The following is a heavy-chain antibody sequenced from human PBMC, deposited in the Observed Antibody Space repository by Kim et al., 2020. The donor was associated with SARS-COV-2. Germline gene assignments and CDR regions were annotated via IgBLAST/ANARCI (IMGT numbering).Heavy chain of an antibody. CDR1: GFTFSSYS. V-gene: IGHV3-48*02. Sequence: GGSLRLSCAASGFTFSSYSMNWVRQAPGKGLEWVSYISSSSSTIYYADSVKGRFTISRDNAKNSLYLQMNSLRDEDTAVYYCAREGLRYFDYYGMDVWGQGTTVTVSS. CDR2: ISSSSSTI. D-gene: IGHD3-9*01. J-gene: IGHJ6*02. CDR3: AREGLRYFDYYGMDV.